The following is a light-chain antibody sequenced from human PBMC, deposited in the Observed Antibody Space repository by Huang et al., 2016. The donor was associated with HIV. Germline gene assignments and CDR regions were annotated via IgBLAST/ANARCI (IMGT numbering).Light chain of an antibody. CDR2: DSS. Sequence: EIVMTLSPATLSVSTGVGSSLACMVSQSVRCTRAWYQQKPGQAPRLLIFDSSTRAAGVPARITGSESGAEFALTISSLQSEDSAVYYCQYYNNWPPRGTFGQGTKVEMK. V-gene: IGKV3-15*01. J-gene: IGKJ1*01. CDR1: QSVRCT. CDR3: QYYNNWPPRGT.